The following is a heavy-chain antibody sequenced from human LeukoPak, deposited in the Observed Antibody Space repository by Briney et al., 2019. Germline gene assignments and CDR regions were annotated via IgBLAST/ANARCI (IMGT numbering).Heavy chain of an antibody. J-gene: IGHJ4*02. CDR3: ARRRTYDRFDY. Sequence: SETLSLTCAVSGGSISSSESSWSWIRQPPGKGLEWIGYIYQSGDAYYSPSLQSRVTISLDKSKSQFSLKLNSVTAADTAVYYCARRRTYDRFDYWGQGILVTVSS. D-gene: IGHD5-12*01. CDR1: GGSISSSESS. CDR2: IYQSGDA. V-gene: IGHV4-30-2*01.